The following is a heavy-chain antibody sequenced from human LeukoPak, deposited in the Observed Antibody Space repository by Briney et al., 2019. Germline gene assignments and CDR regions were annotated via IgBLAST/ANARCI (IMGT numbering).Heavy chain of an antibody. CDR3: ARGLSGDILTGREGCFDY. CDR1: GGSFSGYY. V-gene: IGHV4-34*01. J-gene: IGHJ4*02. Sequence: SETLSLTCAVYGGSFSGYYWSWIRQPPGKWLEWIGEINHSGSTNYNPSLKSRVTISVDTSKNQFSLKLSSVTAADTAVYYCARGLSGDILTGREGCFDYWGQGTLVTVSS. CDR2: INHSGST. D-gene: IGHD3-9*01.